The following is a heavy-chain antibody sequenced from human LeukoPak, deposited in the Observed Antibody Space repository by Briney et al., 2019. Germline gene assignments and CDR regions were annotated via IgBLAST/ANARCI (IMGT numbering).Heavy chain of an antibody. D-gene: IGHD2-15*01. CDR1: GFTFTNSW. Sequence: GGSLRLSCAASGFTFTNSWMAWVRQAPGKGLEWVANIKQDGSTKHYADSLKGRFTISRDNPENSLYLQMNSLRAEDTAVYYCAREFMGYCSGGSCGSYYWGQGTLVTVSS. CDR2: IKQDGSTK. J-gene: IGHJ4*02. CDR3: AREFMGYCSGGSCGSYY. V-gene: IGHV3-7*01.